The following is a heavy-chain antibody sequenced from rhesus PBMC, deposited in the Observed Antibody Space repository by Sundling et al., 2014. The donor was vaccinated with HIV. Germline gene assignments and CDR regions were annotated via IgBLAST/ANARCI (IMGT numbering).Heavy chain of an antibody. CDR1: NGSISESYR. V-gene: IGHV4S10*01. CDR3: ARGSGSLPH. Sequence: QVQLQESGPGLVKPSESLSLTCGVSNGSISESYRWNWIRQAPGKGLEWIGNIYGNTGSTKYNPSLKSRVILSVDTPKNQFSLKLNSVTAADTAVYYCARGSGSLPHWGQGVLVTVSS. D-gene: IGHD6-25*01. J-gene: IGHJ4*01. CDR2: IYGNTGST.